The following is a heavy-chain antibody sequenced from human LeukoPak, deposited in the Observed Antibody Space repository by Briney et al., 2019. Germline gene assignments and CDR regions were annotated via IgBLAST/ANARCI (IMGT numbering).Heavy chain of an antibody. CDR3: TLVQVAGVFDY. J-gene: IGHJ4*02. D-gene: IGHD6-19*01. CDR1: GFSFSSSC. V-gene: IGHV3-7*03. Sequence: GGSLRLSCAAYGFSFSSSCMSWVGQAPGKGLEWVANIKQDGSDKYYMDSVKGRFTISRDNARNSLYLQMNSLRAEDTAVYYCTLVQVAGVFDYWGQGTLVTVSS. CDR2: IKQDGSDK.